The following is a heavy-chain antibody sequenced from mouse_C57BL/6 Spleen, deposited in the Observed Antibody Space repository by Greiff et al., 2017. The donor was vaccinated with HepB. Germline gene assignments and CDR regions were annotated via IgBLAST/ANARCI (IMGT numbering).Heavy chain of an antibody. V-gene: IGHV1-42*01. CDR2: INPSTGGT. CDR1: GYSFTGYY. Sequence: EVKVVESGPELVKPGASVKISCKASGYSFTGYYMNWVKQSPEKSLEWIGEINPSTGGTTYNQKFKAKATLTVDKSSSTAYMQLKSLTSEDSAVYYCARLGFDYWGQGTTLTVSS. J-gene: IGHJ2*01. CDR3: ARLGFDY. D-gene: IGHD4-1*01.